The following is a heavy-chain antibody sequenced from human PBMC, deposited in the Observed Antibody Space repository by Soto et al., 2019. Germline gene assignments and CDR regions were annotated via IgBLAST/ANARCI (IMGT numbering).Heavy chain of an antibody. CDR2: IYYSGST. Sequence: QVQLQESGPGLVKPSQTLSLTCTVSGGSISSGGYYWSWIRQHPGKGLEWIGYIYYSGSTYYNPSLKCRVTISVDTSKNQFTLKLSSVTAADTAVSYCARMYRGTSMDVWGQGTTVTVSS. J-gene: IGHJ6*02. CDR1: GGSISSGGYY. V-gene: IGHV4-31*03. CDR3: ARMYRGTSMDV. D-gene: IGHD3-10*01.